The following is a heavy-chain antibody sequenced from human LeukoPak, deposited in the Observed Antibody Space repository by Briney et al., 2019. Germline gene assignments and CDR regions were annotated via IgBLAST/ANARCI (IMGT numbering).Heavy chain of an antibody. J-gene: IGHJ4*02. V-gene: IGHV3-48*02. Sequence: GGSLRLSCAASGFTFSSYSMNWVRQAPGKGLEWVSHITASGTAMFYADSVEGRFTISRDNAKNSLYLQMNSLRDEDTAVYYCASSGSYRFDYWGQGTLVTVSS. D-gene: IGHD1-26*01. CDR2: ITASGTAM. CDR3: ASSGSYRFDY. CDR1: GFTFSSYS.